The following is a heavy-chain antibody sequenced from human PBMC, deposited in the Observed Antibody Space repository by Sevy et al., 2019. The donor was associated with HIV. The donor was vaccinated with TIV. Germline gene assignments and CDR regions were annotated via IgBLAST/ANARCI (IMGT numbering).Heavy chain of an antibody. V-gene: IGHV3-21*01. J-gene: IGHJ4*02. CDR1: GFTSSSYS. CDR3: ARGYSNYLIDY. D-gene: IGHD4-4*01. CDR2: ISSSSSYR. Sequence: GGSLRLSCAASGFTSSSYSMNWVRQAPGKGLEWVSSISSSSSYRYYADSVKGRFTISRDNAKTSLFLQMNSLRAEDTAVYYCARGYSNYLIDYWGQGTLVTVSS.